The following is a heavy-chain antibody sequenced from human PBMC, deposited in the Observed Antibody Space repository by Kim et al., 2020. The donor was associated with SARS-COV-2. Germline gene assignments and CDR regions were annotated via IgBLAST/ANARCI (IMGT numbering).Heavy chain of an antibody. D-gene: IGHD6-6*01. V-gene: IGHV3-9*01. CDR1: GFTFGDFA. Sequence: GGSLRLSCGASGFTFGDFAMHWVRQVPGKGLEWVSGLSWNSGVIGYADSVKGRFTISRHNAENSLYLQMNSLRAEDTAFYYCAKDLVSSSFRAFHIWGQGTMVTVSS. CDR3: AKDLVSSSFRAFHI. J-gene: IGHJ3*02. CDR2: LSWNSGVI.